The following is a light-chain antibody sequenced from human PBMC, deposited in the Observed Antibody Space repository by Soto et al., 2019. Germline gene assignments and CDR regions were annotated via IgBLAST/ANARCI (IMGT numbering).Light chain of an antibody. V-gene: IGKV3-20*01. CDR1: QSVTSNY. J-gene: IGKJ1*01. CDR3: QQYGSSPRT. CDR2: GAS. Sequence: EIVMTQSPATLSVSPGERATLSCGASQSVTSNYLAWYQQKPGQAPRLLIFGASIRVTGIPDRFSGSGSGTDFTLTVSRLEPEDFAVFYCQQYGSSPRTFGQGTKVDIK.